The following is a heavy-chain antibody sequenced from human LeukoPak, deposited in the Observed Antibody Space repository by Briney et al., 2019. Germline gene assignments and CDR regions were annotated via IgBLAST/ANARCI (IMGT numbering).Heavy chain of an antibody. V-gene: IGHV4-38-2*01. Sequence: SETLSLTCDVSGYSITSGYYWGWFRQPPGKGLEWIGNIFHAGNTYYSPSLRSRVTISVDTSKNQFSLRLTSVTAADTAVYYRARQGGSSSPYYYYYMDVWGKGTTVTVSS. D-gene: IGHD6-6*01. CDR3: ARQGGSSSPYYYYYMDV. J-gene: IGHJ6*03. CDR1: GYSITSGYY. CDR2: IFHAGNT.